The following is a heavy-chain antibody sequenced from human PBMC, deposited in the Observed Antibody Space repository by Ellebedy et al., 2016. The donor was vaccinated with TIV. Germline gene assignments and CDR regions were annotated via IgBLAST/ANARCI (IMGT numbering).Heavy chain of an antibody. V-gene: IGHV3-23*01. CDR2: ISGSGGST. Sequence: GESLKISCAASGFTFSSYAMSWVRQAPGKGLEWVSAISGSGGSTYYADSVKGRFTISRDNSKNTLYLQMNSLRAEDTAVYYCAKGMAQAAAGSGTPFDYWGQGTLVTVSS. CDR3: AKGMAQAAAGSGTPFDY. D-gene: IGHD6-13*01. CDR1: GFTFSSYA. J-gene: IGHJ4*02.